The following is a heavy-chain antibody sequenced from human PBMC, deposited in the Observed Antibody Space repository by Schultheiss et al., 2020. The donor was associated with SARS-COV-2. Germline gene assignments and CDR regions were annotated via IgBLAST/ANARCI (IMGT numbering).Heavy chain of an antibody. Sequence: SQTLSLTCAVYGGSFSGYYWSWIRQPPGKGLEWIGEINHSGSTNYNPSLKSRVTISVDTSKNQFSLKLSSVTAADTAVYYCARYYYDSSGYGGYYYYYMDVWGKGTTVTVSS. CDR3: ARYYYDSSGYGGYYYYYMDV. V-gene: IGHV4-34*01. D-gene: IGHD3-22*01. CDR1: GGSFSGYY. CDR2: INHSGST. J-gene: IGHJ6*03.